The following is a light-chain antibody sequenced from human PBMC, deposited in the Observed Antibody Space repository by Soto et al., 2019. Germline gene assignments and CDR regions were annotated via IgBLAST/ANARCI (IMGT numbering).Light chain of an antibody. Sequence: EIVMTQSPATLSVSPGERATLSCRASQSVSSNLAWYQQKPGQAPRLLIYGASTRATGIPARFSGSGSGTEFTLTIGSLQSEDFAVYYCQQYSNWPRTFGQGTKVAIK. J-gene: IGKJ1*01. V-gene: IGKV3-15*01. CDR2: GAS. CDR1: QSVSSN. CDR3: QQYSNWPRT.